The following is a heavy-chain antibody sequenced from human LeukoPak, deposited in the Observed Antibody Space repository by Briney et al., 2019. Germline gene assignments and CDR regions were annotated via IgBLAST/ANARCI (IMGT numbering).Heavy chain of an antibody. V-gene: IGHV1-2*06. Sequence: GASVKVSCKASGYTFTGYYMHWVRQAPGQGLEWMGRINPNSGGTNYAQKFQGRVTMTRDTSISTAYMELSRLRSDDTAVYYCARVRPSDGYNQYPPIYYFDYWGQGTLVTVSS. CDR1: GYTFTGYY. CDR3: ARVRPSDGYNQYPPIYYFDY. CDR2: INPNSGGT. J-gene: IGHJ4*02. D-gene: IGHD5-24*01.